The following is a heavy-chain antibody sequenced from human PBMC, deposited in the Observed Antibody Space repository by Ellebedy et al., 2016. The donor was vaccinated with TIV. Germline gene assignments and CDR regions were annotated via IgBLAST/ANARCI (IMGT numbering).Heavy chain of an antibody. CDR1: GFSFWSYW. D-gene: IGHD4-17*01. CDR2: IYQDGSDE. J-gene: IGHJ5*02. V-gene: IGHV3-7*01. CDR3: ARRGSYGDYAVQINSWFDR. Sequence: PGGSLRLSCAASGFSFWSYWMSWVRQAPGKGLEWVANIYQDGSDEYYVDSVKGRFTISRDNDNKALFLQMNSLRGEDTAVYYCARRGSYGDYAVQINSWFDRWGRGTLVTVSS.